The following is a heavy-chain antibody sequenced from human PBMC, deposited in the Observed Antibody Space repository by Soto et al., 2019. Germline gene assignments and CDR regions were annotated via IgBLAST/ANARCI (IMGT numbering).Heavy chain of an antibody. D-gene: IGHD6-13*01. CDR1: GGSISTYY. Sequence: QVQLQESGPGLVKPSETLSLTCTVSGGSISTYYWSWIRQPPGKGLEWIGYSNYSGRTNYNPSLKSRVTMSLDTSKNQFSLKLRSVTAADTAVFYCARYAGSSWFDYWGQGTLVTVSS. CDR2: SNYSGRT. CDR3: ARYAGSSWFDY. J-gene: IGHJ4*02. V-gene: IGHV4-59*01.